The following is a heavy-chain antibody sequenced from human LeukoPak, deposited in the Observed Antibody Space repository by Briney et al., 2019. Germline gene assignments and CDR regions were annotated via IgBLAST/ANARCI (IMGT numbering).Heavy chain of an antibody. CDR3: VRVVTPRYCSTTSCYWKGWFDP. CDR1: GSTFSRFA. D-gene: IGHD2-2*01. V-gene: IGHV1-69*13. Sequence: ASVKVSCKASGSTFSRFAMSWVRRAPRQGLEWMGGIIPIFGTANYAQRFQGRVTITADESTGTAYMELSGLRSEDTAVYYCVRVVTPRYCSTTSCYWKGWFDPWGQGTPVTVSS. J-gene: IGHJ5*02. CDR2: IIPIFGTA.